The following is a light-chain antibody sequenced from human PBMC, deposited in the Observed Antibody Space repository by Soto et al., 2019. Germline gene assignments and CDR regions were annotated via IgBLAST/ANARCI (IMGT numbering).Light chain of an antibody. CDR2: GNS. CDR1: SSNIGAGYD. CDR3: QSYDSSLSAQV. J-gene: IGLJ3*02. V-gene: IGLV1-40*01. Sequence: QSVLTQPPSVSGAPGQRVTISCTGSSSNIGAGYDVHWYQQLPGTAPKLLIYGNSNRPSGVPDRFSGSKSGTSASLAITGLQAEDEPDYYCQSYDSSLSAQVFGGGTKLTVL.